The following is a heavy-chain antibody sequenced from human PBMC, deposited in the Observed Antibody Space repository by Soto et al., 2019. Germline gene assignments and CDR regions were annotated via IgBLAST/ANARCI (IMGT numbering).Heavy chain of an antibody. CDR2: ISSSGSTI. V-gene: IGHV3-48*03. CDR3: ARESEDLTSNFDY. J-gene: IGHJ4*02. CDR1: GFTFSSYE. Sequence: GSLRLSCAASGFTFSSYEMNWVRQAPGKGLEWVSYISSSGSTISYADSMKGRFTISRDNAKNSLYLEMNSLRVEDTAVYYCARESEDLTSNFDYWGQGTLVTVS.